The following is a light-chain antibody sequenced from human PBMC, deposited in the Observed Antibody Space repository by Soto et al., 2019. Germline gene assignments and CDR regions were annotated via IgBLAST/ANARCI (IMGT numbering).Light chain of an antibody. CDR1: QGVSSN. Sequence: EIVMTQSPATLSVSPGERATLSCRASQGVSSNLAWYQQKPGQSPRLLIYDASTRATGSPARFSGSGSGTEFTLTISSLQSEDFAVYYCQQYNNWPPRTFGQGTKVEIK. CDR3: QQYNNWPPRT. CDR2: DAS. J-gene: IGKJ1*01. V-gene: IGKV3-15*01.